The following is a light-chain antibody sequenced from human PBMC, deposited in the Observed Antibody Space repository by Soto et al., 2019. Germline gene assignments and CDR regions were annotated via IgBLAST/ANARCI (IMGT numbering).Light chain of an antibody. V-gene: IGKV3-20*01. J-gene: IGKJ3*01. CDR3: QQYGSSSFA. CDR2: GAF. CDR1: QSISSTY. Sequence: EIVLTQSPGPLSVSPGERATLSCRTSQSISSTYLAWYQKKPGQAPRLLLYGAFNRATGIPDRFSGSGSGTDFTLTISRLEPEDCAFYYCQQYGSSSFAFGPGTKVEIK.